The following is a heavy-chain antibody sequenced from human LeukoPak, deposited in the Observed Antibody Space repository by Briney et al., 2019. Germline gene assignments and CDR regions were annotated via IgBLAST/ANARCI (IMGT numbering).Heavy chain of an antibody. CDR1: GFTFSSYW. CDR2: IKQDGSEK. J-gene: IGHJ4*02. D-gene: IGHD5-12*01. Sequence: GGSLRLSCAASGFTFSSYWMSWVRQAPGKGLEWVANIKQDGSEKYYVDSVKGRFTISRDNAKNSLYLQMNSLRAEDTAVYYCARSGIVATTGGDYWGQGTLVTVSS. V-gene: IGHV3-7*01. CDR3: ARSGIVATTGGDY.